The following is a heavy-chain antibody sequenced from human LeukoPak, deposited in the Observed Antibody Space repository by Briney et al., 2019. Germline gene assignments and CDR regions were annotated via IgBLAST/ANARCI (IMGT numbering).Heavy chain of an antibody. J-gene: IGHJ6*03. Sequence: ASVKVSCKASGYTFTSYDINWVRQATGQGREWMGWMNPNSGNTGYAQKFQGRVTMTRNTSISTAYMELSSLRSEDTAVYYSARARTPPIVVVIRNYYYYYMDVWGKGTTVTVSS. CDR2: MNPNSGNT. CDR1: GYTFTSYD. CDR3: ARARTPPIVVVIRNYYYYYMDV. D-gene: IGHD3-22*01. V-gene: IGHV1-8*01.